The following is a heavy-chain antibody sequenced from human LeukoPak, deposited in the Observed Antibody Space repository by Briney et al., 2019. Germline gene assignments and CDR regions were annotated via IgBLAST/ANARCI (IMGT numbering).Heavy chain of an antibody. CDR3: AKERLLGAPWGMDV. CDR1: GLTFSSYG. V-gene: IGHV3-30*18. J-gene: IGHJ6*02. D-gene: IGHD1-26*01. CDR2: TSYDGGNK. Sequence: GRSLRLSCAASGLTFSSYGMHWVRQAPGKGLEWVAVTSYDGGNKYYADSVKGRFTISRDSPKNTLYLQMNTLRVDDTAVYYCAKERLLGAPWGMDVWGQGTTVTVSS.